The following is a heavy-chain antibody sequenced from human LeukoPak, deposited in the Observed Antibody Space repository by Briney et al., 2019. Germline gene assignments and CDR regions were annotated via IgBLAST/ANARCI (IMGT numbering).Heavy chain of an antibody. J-gene: IGHJ4*02. Sequence: SETLSLTCTVSGGSISSYYWSWIRQPPGKGLEWIGYIYYSGSTNYNPSLKSRITISADTSKNQFSLSLNFVTAADTAIYYCARGGRFGEQFSRNWGQGTLVTVSS. CDR3: ARGGRFGEQFSRN. V-gene: IGHV4-59*12. CDR1: GGSISSYY. D-gene: IGHD3-10*01. CDR2: IYYSGST.